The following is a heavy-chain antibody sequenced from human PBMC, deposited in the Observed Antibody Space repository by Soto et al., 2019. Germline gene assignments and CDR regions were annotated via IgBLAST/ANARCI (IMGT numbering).Heavy chain of an antibody. CDR2: ISYDGSNK. Sequence: QVQLVESGGGVVQPGRSLRLSCEASGFSFSSYGMHWVRQAPGKGLEWVALISYDGSNKFYAHSVKGRFSISRDNSKNTLYLQVNSLRAEDTAVYYCAKDLFSGGSYPNWFDPWGQGTLVTVSS. D-gene: IGHD1-26*01. CDR1: GFSFSSYG. CDR3: AKDLFSGGSYPNWFDP. V-gene: IGHV3-30*18. J-gene: IGHJ5*02.